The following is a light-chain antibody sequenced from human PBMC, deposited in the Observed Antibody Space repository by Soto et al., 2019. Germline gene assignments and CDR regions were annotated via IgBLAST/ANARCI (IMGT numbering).Light chain of an antibody. Sequence: PGERATLSCRASRSVSSSYLAWYQQKPGQAPRLLIYGASSRATGIPDRFSGSGSGTDFTLTISRLEPEDFAVYYCHQYGSSPATFGQGTKVDIK. CDR1: RSVSSSY. CDR3: HQYGSSPAT. J-gene: IGKJ1*01. V-gene: IGKV3-20*01. CDR2: GAS.